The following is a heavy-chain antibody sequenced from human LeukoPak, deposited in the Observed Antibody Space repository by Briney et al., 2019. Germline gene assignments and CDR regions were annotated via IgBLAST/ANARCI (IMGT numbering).Heavy chain of an antibody. CDR2: IDPNSGGT. D-gene: IGHD6-19*01. J-gene: IGHJ4*02. Sequence: ASVKVSCYVSGYSLNARHMHWVLQAPGQGLEWMGWIDPNSGGTNYAQNFQGRVTMTRDPSISTGYMELSRLTSDDSAIYYCTRWRGYSRGWSGPFDDCGPGTLVTVSS. V-gene: IGHV1-2*02. CDR1: GYSLNARH. CDR3: TRWRGYSRGWSGPFDD.